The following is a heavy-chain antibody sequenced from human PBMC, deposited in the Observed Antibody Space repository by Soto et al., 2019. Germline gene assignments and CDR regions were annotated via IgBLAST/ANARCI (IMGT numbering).Heavy chain of an antibody. CDR1: GFTFSSYG. CDR2: ISYDGSNK. J-gene: IGHJ4*02. V-gene: IGHV3-30*18. Sequence: QVQLVESGGGVVQPGRSLRLSCAASGFTFSSYGMHWVRQAPGKGLEWVAVISYDGSNKYYADSVKGRFTISRDNSKNTQYLQMNSLRAEDTAVYYCAKDLGILTGYKLLDYWGQGTLVTVPS. CDR3: AKDLGILTGYKLLDY. D-gene: IGHD3-9*01.